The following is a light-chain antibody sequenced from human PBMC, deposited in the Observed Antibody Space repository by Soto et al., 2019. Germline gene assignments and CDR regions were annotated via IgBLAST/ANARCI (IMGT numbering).Light chain of an antibody. Sequence: EILLTQSPATLSLSPGERVTLSCRASQSVSSSLAWYQQRPGQAPRLLIYDTSTRAAGIAARFSGSGSGTEFTLTISSLQSEDSAVYYCQQYVHWPPGAFGQGTTVEIK. V-gene: IGKV3-15*01. J-gene: IGKJ1*01. CDR1: QSVSSS. CDR2: DTS. CDR3: QQYVHWPPGA.